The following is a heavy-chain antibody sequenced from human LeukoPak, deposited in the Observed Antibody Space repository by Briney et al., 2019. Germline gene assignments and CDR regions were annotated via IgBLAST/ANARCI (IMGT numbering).Heavy chain of an antibody. Sequence: PGGSLRLSCAASGFIFSNYGMHWVRQAPGEGLVWVSRVNSDGRITKYADSVKGRFTISRDNAKNTLYLQMNSLRAEDTAMYYCVRSDWFDNWGQGTLVTVSS. V-gene: IGHV3-74*03. CDR2: VNSDGRIT. CDR1: GFIFSNYG. J-gene: IGHJ5*02. CDR3: VRSDWFDN.